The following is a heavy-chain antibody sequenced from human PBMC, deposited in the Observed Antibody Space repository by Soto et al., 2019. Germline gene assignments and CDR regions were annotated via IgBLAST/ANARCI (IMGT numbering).Heavy chain of an antibody. CDR2: ISAYNRNT. CDR3: ARDDPRKAAAGRGWFDP. V-gene: IGHV1-18*04. D-gene: IGHD6-13*01. J-gene: IGHJ5*02. Sequence: QVQLVQSGAEVKKPGPSLKVSCKASGYTFTSYGISWVRQAPGQGLEWMGWISAYNRNTQYEQKLQGRVNMTTDTSTSKAYMELRSLRSDDTAVYYCARDDPRKAAAGRGWFDPWGQGTLVTVCS. CDR1: GYTFTSYG.